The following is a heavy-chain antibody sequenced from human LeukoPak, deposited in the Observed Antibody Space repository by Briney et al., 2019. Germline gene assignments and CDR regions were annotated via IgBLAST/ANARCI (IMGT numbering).Heavy chain of an antibody. CDR1: GGSISSYY. CDR2: IYYSGST. D-gene: IGHD1-1*01. J-gene: IGHJ3*02. Sequence: SETLSLTCTVSGGSISSYYWSWIRQHPGKGLEWIGYIYYSGSTNYNPSLKSRVTISVDTSKNQFSLKLSSVTAADTAVYYCAHAYDLTHAFDIWGQGTMVTVSS. CDR3: AHAYDLTHAFDI. V-gene: IGHV4-59*01.